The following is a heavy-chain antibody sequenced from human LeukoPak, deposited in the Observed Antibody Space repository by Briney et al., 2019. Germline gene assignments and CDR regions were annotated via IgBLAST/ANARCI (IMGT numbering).Heavy chain of an antibody. Sequence: SVKVSCKASGFTFTSSAMQWVRQARGQRLEWIGWIVVGSGNTNYAQKFQERVTITRDMSTSTAYVELSSLRSEDTAVYYCAAEVGASIYYFYGMDVWGQGTTVTVSS. CDR1: GFTFTSSA. CDR2: IVVGSGNT. D-gene: IGHD1-26*01. V-gene: IGHV1-58*02. J-gene: IGHJ6*02. CDR3: AAEVGASIYYFYGMDV.